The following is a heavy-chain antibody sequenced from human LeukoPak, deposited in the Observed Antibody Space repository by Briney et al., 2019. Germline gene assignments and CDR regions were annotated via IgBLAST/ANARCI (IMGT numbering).Heavy chain of an antibody. CDR2: ISHDETTK. J-gene: IGHJ1*01. Sequence: GGSLRLSCAASGFIFSGYGMHWVRQAPGKGLEWVALISHDETTKYYADSVKGRFTISRDNSKNTLYLQMNSLKVGDTAMYYCAKDRIVISFGDVSKHWGQGTLVTVS. V-gene: IGHV3-30*18. CDR1: GFIFSGYG. CDR3: AKDRIVISFGDVSKH. D-gene: IGHD3-10*01.